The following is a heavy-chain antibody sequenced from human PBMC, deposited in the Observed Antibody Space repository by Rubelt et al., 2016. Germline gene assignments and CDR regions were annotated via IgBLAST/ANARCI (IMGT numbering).Heavy chain of an antibody. Sequence: HLQLQASGPGLVKPSETLSLTCTVSGLSISRSRYYWGWIRQPPWTWLEWIGSIYYSGSTYYNPSLKSRGTRSVDTSKNQFSLKLGSVTAADTAGYYCAGSGYGLFDYWGQGTLVTVSS. CDR3: AGSGYGLFDY. V-gene: IGHV4-39*01. CDR1: GLSISRSRYY. J-gene: IGHJ4*02. CDR2: IYYSGST. D-gene: IGHD5-12*01.